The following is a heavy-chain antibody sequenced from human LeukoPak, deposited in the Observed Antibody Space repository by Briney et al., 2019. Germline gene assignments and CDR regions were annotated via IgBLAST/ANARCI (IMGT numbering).Heavy chain of an antibody. CDR3: GTVAVGATDYFDY. J-gene: IGHJ4*02. V-gene: IGHV1-24*01. CDR1: GYTLTELS. D-gene: IGHD1-26*01. CDR2: FDPEDGET. Sequence: GASVKVSCKVSGYTLTELSMHWVRQAPGKELEWMGGFDPEDGETIYAQKFQGRVTMTEDTSTDTAYMELSSLRSEDTAVYYCGTVAVGATDYFDYWGQGTLVTVSS.